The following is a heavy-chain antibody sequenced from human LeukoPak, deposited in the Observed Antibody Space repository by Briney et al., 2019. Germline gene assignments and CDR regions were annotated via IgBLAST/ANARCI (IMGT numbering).Heavy chain of an antibody. V-gene: IGHV1-18*01. CDR2: ISAYNGNT. Sequence: ASVKVSCKASGYTFTSYGISWVRQAPGQGLEWMGWISAYNGNTNYAQKLQGSVTMTTDTSTSTAYMELRSLRSDDTAVYYCARQYCSGGSCYERSYYYYYYYMDVWGKGTTVTVSS. D-gene: IGHD2-15*01. CDR3: ARQYCSGGSCYERSYYYYYYYMDV. J-gene: IGHJ6*03. CDR1: GYTFTSYG.